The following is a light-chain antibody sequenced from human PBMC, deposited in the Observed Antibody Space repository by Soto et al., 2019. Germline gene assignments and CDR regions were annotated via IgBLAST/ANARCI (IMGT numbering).Light chain of an antibody. CDR2: DVT. CDR3: NSLTTSSTYV. V-gene: IGLV2-14*03. J-gene: IGLJ1*01. Sequence: QSVLTQPASVSGSPGQSITISCTGTSSDVGAYDYVSWYQQHPDKAPKLIIYDVTNRPSGVPDRFSGSKSGNTASLTISGLQAEDEADYYCNSLTTSSTYVFGTGTKVTVL. CDR1: SSDVGAYDY.